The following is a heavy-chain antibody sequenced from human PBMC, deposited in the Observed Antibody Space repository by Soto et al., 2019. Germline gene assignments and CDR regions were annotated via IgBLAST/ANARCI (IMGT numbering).Heavy chain of an antibody. CDR2: IDTGGGT. J-gene: IGHJ4*02. V-gene: IGHV3-64D*06. D-gene: IGHD3-22*01. Sequence: GGSLRLSCSTSGFTFRNYAMHWVRQAPGQGLDYVSAIDTGGGTYYADSVKGRFSISRDNSKNTLYLQMSSLRPEDTAVYYCVNSLQCFTSGCNFDYWGQGTLVTVS. CDR3: VNSLQCFTSGCNFDY. CDR1: GFTFRNYA.